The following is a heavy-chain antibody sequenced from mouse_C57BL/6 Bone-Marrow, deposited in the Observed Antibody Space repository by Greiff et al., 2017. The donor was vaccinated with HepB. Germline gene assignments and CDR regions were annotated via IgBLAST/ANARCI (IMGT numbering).Heavy chain of an antibody. D-gene: IGHD1-1*01. CDR2: ISSGGSYT. Sequence: EVKLMESGGDLVKPGGSLKLSCAASGFTFSSYGMSWVRQTPDKRLEWVATISSGGSYTYYPDSVKGRFTISRDNAKNTLYLQMSSLTSEDTAMYYCASATTGVASNWYFDVWGTGTTVTVSS. CDR1: GFTFSSYG. CDR3: ASATTGVASNWYFDV. J-gene: IGHJ1*03. V-gene: IGHV5-6*01.